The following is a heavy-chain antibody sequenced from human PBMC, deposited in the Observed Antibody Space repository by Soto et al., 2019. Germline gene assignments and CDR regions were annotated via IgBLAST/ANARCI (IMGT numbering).Heavy chain of an antibody. CDR2: IYYTGST. CDR3: ARHSSYDFWSAYYNPGSFDY. Sequence: SETLSLTCTVSGGSINNSNYYWGWIRQPPGKGLEWIGSIYYTGSTYSNPSLKSRVTLSVDTSKNQFSLILSSVTAADTAVYYCARHSSYDFWSAYYNPGSFDYWGQGTLVTVSS. CDR1: GGSINNSNYY. V-gene: IGHV4-39*01. D-gene: IGHD3-3*01. J-gene: IGHJ4*02.